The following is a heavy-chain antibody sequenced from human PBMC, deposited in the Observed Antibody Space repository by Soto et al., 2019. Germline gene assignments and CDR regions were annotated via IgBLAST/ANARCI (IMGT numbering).Heavy chain of an antibody. J-gene: IGHJ5*02. CDR1: GGSVTSYY. CDR3: ARARPQHGIVGASGVYDWFDP. Sequence: ESLSLSCPVSGGSVTSYYWSWIRQPAGKGLEWIGRIYTSGSSNYNPSLKSRVTMSVDTSKNQFSLKLSSVTAADTAVYYCARARPQHGIVGASGVYDWFDPWGQGSLVTVSS. CDR2: IYTSGSS. D-gene: IGHD1-26*01. V-gene: IGHV4-4*07.